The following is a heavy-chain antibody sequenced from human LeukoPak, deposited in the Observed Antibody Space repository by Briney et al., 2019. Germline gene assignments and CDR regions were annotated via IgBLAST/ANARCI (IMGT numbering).Heavy chain of an antibody. D-gene: IGHD6-13*01. CDR1: GGSFGGYY. J-gene: IGHJ4*02. CDR2: INHSGST. Sequence: SETLSLTCAVYGGSFGGYYWSWIRQPPGKGLEWIGEINHSGSTNYNPSLKSRVTISVDTSKNQFSLKLSSVTAADTAVYYCASLIAAAGTGGDYWGQGTLVTVSS. V-gene: IGHV4-34*01. CDR3: ASLIAAAGTGGDY.